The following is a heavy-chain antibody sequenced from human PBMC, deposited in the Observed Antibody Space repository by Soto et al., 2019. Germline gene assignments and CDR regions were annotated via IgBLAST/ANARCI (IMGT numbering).Heavy chain of an antibody. CDR2: LYWDDDK. J-gene: IGHJ4*02. CDR1: GFSLSTSGVG. Sequence: SGPTLVNPTQTLTLTCTFSGFSLSTSGVGVGWIRQPPGKALEWLALLYWDDDKRYSPSLRSRLTITKDISKRQVVLTMTNMDPVDTATYYCAHLNSGRYYFDYWGQGTQVTVSS. D-gene: IGHD1-26*01. CDR3: AHLNSGRYYFDY. V-gene: IGHV2-5*02.